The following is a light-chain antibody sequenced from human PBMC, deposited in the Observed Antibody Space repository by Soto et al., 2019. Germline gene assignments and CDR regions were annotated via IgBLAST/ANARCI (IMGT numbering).Light chain of an antibody. CDR3: QQSYSFPWT. V-gene: IGKV1-39*01. CDR1: QNIKNY. J-gene: IGKJ1*01. Sequence: DIQMTQSPSSLSASVGDRVTITCRASQNIKNYLHWYKQRPGTAPKLLMYAVSTLQSGLPSGFTGNGSGTDFTLTIYSLRPEDFSTYYCQQSYSFPWTFGQGTKVAVK. CDR2: AVS.